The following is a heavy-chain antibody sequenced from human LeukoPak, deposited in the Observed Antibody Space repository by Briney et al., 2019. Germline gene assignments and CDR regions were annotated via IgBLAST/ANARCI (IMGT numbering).Heavy chain of an antibody. J-gene: IGHJ4*02. CDR2: IYYSGST. V-gene: IGHV4-59*01. Sequence: SETLSLTCTVSGGSISSYYWSWIRQPPGKGLEWIWYIYYSGSTNYNPSLRSRVTISVDTSKIQFSLKLRSVTAADTAVYYCARNSGSYFDYWGQGTLVTVSS. CDR1: GGSISSYY. D-gene: IGHD1-26*01. CDR3: ARNSGSYFDY.